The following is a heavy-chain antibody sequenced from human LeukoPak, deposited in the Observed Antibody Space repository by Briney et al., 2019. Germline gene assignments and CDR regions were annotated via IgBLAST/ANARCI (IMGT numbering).Heavy chain of an antibody. CDR3: AKTWFGDLEIRFDP. Sequence: PGGSLRLSCAASGFTFTSFPMNWVRRAPGKGLECVSLIGADGVCTYYADSVKGRFTISRDNSNNTLYLQMNSLRAGDTAVYYCAKTWFGDLEIRFDPWGQGTLVTVSS. CDR1: GFTFTSFP. D-gene: IGHD3-10*01. V-gene: IGHV3-23*01. J-gene: IGHJ5*02. CDR2: IGADGVCT.